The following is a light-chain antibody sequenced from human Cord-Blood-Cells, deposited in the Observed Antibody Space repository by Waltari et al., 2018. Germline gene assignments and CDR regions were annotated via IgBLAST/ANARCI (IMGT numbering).Light chain of an antibody. CDR2: DVS. CDR1: SSDVGGYNY. Sequence: QSALTQPASGSGSPGQSITISCTGTSSDVGGYNYVSWYQQHPGKAPKLMIYDVSNLPSGVSSRFSGSKSGNTASLTISRLQAEDGADYYCSSYTSSSTYVFGTGTKVTVL. CDR3: SSYTSSSTYV. J-gene: IGLJ1*01. V-gene: IGLV2-14*01.